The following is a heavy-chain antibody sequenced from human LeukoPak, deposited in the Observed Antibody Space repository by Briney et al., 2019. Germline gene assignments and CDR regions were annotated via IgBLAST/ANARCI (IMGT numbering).Heavy chain of an antibody. Sequence: PSETLSLTCSVSGVSITSGSYYWGWILQSAGKGLEWIGRVHSSGDIYHNAAFRSRAAVSGDASKNQFSLQLNSVTAADTAVYYCARGASPKDAVFFDYWGQGALITVSS. J-gene: IGHJ4*02. CDR1: GVSITSGSYY. CDR2: VHSSGDI. V-gene: IGHV4-61*02. D-gene: IGHD3-16*01. CDR3: ARGASPKDAVFFDY.